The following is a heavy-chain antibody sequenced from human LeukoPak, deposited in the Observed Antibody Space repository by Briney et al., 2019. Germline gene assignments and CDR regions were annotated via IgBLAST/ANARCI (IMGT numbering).Heavy chain of an antibody. V-gene: IGHV4-39*07. Sequence: PSETLSLTCTVSGGSISSSSYYWGWIRQPPGKGLEWIGSIYYSGSTYYNPSLKSRVTISVDTSKNQFSLKLSSVTAADTAVYYCARGPGDEAVVVPAALNWFDPWGQGTLVTVSS. D-gene: IGHD2-2*01. CDR3: ARGPGDEAVVVPAALNWFDP. CDR1: GGSISSSSYY. CDR2: IYYSGST. J-gene: IGHJ5*02.